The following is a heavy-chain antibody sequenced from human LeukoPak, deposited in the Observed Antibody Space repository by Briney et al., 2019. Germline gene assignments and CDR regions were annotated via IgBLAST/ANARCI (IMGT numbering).Heavy chain of an antibody. CDR2: ISSSGSTI. J-gene: IGHJ4*02. Sequence: GSLRLSCAASGFTFSDYYMSWIRQAPGKGLEWVSYISSSGSTIYYADSVKGRFTISRDNAKNSLFLQTNSLRAEDTAVYYCARDRGAYSSYWVNFDYWGQGTLVTVSS. CDR3: ARDRGAYSSYWVNFDY. V-gene: IGHV3-11*04. D-gene: IGHD6-6*01. CDR1: GFTFSDYY.